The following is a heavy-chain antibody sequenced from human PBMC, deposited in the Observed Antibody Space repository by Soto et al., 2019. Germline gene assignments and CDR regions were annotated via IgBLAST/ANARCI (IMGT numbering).Heavy chain of an antibody. J-gene: IGHJ4*02. CDR2: ISDTGGST. D-gene: IGHD6-6*01. CDR1: GFSFTRHA. CDR3: AKGSASSRPYYFDA. V-gene: IGHV3-23*01. Sequence: GGSLRLSCAASGFSFTRHAMTWVRQAPGKGLEWVPAISDTGGSTWCADSVKGRFTISRDNSKNTLYLQMNSLSPEDTAVYYCAKGSASSRPYYFDAWGQGTLVTVSS.